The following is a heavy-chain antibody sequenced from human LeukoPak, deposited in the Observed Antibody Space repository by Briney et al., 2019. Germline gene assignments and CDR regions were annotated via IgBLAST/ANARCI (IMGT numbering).Heavy chain of an antibody. V-gene: IGHV3-23*01. Sequence: GSLRLSCAASGFTFSSYAMSWVRQAPGKGLEWVSAINSSGGSTYYADSVKGRFTISRDNSKNTLYLQMNSLRAEDTAVYYCAKDGNMYYYDSSGDFDYWGQGTLVTVSS. CDR2: INSSGGST. D-gene: IGHD3-22*01. J-gene: IGHJ4*02. CDR3: AKDGNMYYYDSSGDFDY. CDR1: GFTFSSYA.